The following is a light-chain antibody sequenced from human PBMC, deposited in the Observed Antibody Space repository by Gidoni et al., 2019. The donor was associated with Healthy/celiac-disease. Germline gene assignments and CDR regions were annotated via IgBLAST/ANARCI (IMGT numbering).Light chain of an antibody. J-gene: IGLJ1*01. Sequence: QSALTQPASVSGSPGQSITISCTGTSSDVGSYNLVSWYQQHPGKATKLMIYEVSRRPSGVSNRFSGSKSGNTASLTISGLQAEYEADYYCCSYAGSSTWVFGTGTKVTVL. V-gene: IGLV2-23*02. CDR1: SSDVGSYNL. CDR3: CSYAGSSTWV. CDR2: EVS.